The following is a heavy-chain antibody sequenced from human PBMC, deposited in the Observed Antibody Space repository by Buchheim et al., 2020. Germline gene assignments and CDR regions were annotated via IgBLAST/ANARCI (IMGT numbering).Heavy chain of an antibody. J-gene: IGHJ4*02. Sequence: QVQLVESGGGLVKPGGSLRLSCAASGFTFSDYYMSWIRQAPGKGLEWVSYSSSSGSTIYYADSVKGRFTISRDNAKNSLYLQMNSLRAEDTAVYYCAGAIPTYYYDSSGYWGPSGGPYYFDYWGQGTL. V-gene: IGHV3-11*01. D-gene: IGHD3-22*01. CDR3: AGAIPTYYYDSSGYWGPSGGPYYFDY. CDR2: SSSSGSTI. CDR1: GFTFSDYY.